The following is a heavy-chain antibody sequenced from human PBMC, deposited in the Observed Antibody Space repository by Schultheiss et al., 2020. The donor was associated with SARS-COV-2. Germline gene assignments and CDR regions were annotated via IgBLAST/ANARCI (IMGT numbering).Heavy chain of an antibody. V-gene: IGHV3-11*03. D-gene: IGHD5-18*01. Sequence: GESLKISCAASGFTFSDYYMSWIRQAPGKGLEWVSYISSSSSYIYYADSVKGRFTISRDNAKNSLYLQMNSLRTEDTAVYYCAVHVDVAMADDYWGQGTLVTVSS. CDR1: GFTFSDYY. J-gene: IGHJ4*02. CDR3: AVHVDVAMADDY. CDR2: ISSSSSYI.